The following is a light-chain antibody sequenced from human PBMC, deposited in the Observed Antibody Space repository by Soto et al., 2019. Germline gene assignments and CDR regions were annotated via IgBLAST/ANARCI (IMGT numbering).Light chain of an antibody. CDR1: QSVNNNF. V-gene: IGKV3-20*01. CDR2: AAS. J-gene: IGKJ5*01. Sequence: EIVLSQSPGTLSLSPGERVTLSCRASQSVNNNFLSWYQQKPGQAPRLLIYAASSGATGIPDRFSGSGSGTDFPLTINRLEPEDFVVYYCQYYGNSLITFGQGTRLEIK. CDR3: QYYGNSLIT.